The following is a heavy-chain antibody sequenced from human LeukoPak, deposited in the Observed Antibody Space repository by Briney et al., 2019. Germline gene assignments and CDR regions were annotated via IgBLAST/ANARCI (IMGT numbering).Heavy chain of an antibody. J-gene: IGHJ6*01. CDR2: NYHSGST. D-gene: IGHD4-17*01. Sequence: SETLSLTCAVSLGSISSSNWWSGVRQPPGKGLEWIGKNYHSGSTNYNPSLKRRVTMSLDKTKNKLSLNLSTATAADTPVYYCARWGHYGDYLLYYYYGMDVWGQGTTVTVSS. CDR1: LGSISSSNW. CDR3: ARWGHYGDYLLYYYYGMDV. V-gene: IGHV4-4*02.